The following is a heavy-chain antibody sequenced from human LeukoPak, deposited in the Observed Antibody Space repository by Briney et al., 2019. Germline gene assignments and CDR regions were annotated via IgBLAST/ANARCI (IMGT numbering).Heavy chain of an antibody. Sequence: GSLRLSCAASGFTFSQYWMSWIRQPPGKGLEWIGEINHSGSTNYNPSLKSRVTISVDTSKNQFSLKLSSVTAADTAVYYCARAVAGNMDVWGQGTTVTVSS. CDR1: GFTFSQYW. CDR3: ARAVAGNMDV. J-gene: IGHJ6*02. CDR2: INHSGST. V-gene: IGHV4-34*01. D-gene: IGHD6-19*01.